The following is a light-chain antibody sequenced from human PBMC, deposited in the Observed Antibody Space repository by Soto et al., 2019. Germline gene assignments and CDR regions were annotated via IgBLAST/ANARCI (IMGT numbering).Light chain of an antibody. J-gene: IGKJ4*01. V-gene: IGKV1-33*01. CDR1: QDISNS. Sequence: DIQMTQSPSSLSASVRDRVTTTCQASQDISNSLNWYQQKPGKAPNLLIYAASNLEAGVPSRFSGSGSGTHFTFTISSLQPEDFATYYCQQYHNVPLTFGGGTKVDI. CDR3: QQYHNVPLT. CDR2: AAS.